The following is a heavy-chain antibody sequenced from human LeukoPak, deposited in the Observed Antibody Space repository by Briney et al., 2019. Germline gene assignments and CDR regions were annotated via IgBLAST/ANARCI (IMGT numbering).Heavy chain of an antibody. CDR2: ISGSGGST. J-gene: IGHJ4*02. CDR1: GFTFSSYA. Sequence: GGSLRLSCAASGFTFSSYAMSWVRQAPGKGLEWVSAISGSGGSTYYADSVKGRFTISRDNSKNTLYLQMNSLRAEDTAVYYCAKDLDSSGWYNIDYWGQGTLVTVSS. V-gene: IGHV3-23*01. CDR3: AKDLDSSGWYNIDY. D-gene: IGHD6-19*01.